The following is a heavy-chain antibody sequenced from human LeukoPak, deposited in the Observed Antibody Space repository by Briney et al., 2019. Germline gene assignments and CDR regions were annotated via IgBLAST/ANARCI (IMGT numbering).Heavy chain of an antibody. D-gene: IGHD2-2*01. CDR1: GFTFDDYA. Sequence: GGSLRLSCAASGFTFDDYAMHWVRQAPGKGLEWVSLISGDGGSTYYADSVRGRFTISRDNSKNSLYLQMNSLRIEDTALYYCAKSQGYCSSTSCRPYSSSWPFNYWGQGTLVTVSS. CDR3: AKSQGYCSSTSCRPYSSSWPFNY. CDR2: ISGDGGST. V-gene: IGHV3-43*02. J-gene: IGHJ4*02.